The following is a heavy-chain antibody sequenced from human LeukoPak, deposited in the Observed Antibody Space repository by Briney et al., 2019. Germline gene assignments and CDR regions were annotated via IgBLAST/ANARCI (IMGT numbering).Heavy chain of an antibody. Sequence: SETLSLTCAVSGYSISSGFLWGWIRQPPGKGLEWIESIYRSGNTYYNPSLKRRITMSVDTSKNQFSLKLSSVTAADTAVYYCARDPRWLTPDCNTIGCYVNWFDPWGQGTLVTVSS. D-gene: IGHD2-2*01. CDR1: GYSISSGFL. CDR2: IYRSGNT. V-gene: IGHV4-38-2*02. CDR3: ARDPRWLTPDCNTIGCYVNWFDP. J-gene: IGHJ5*02.